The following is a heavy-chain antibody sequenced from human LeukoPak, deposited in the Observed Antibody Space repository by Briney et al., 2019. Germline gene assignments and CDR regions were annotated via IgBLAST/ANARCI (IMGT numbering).Heavy chain of an antibody. CDR1: GYTFTGYY. V-gene: IGHV1-2*02. Sequence: GASVKVSCKASGYTFTGYYMHWVRRAPGQGLEWMGWINPNSGGTNYAQKFQGRVTITRDTSISTAYMELSRLRSDDTAVYYCAREGRGCSGGSCYSHYYYYYGMDVWGQGTTVTVSS. D-gene: IGHD2-15*01. CDR3: AREGRGCSGGSCYSHYYYYYGMDV. CDR2: INPNSGGT. J-gene: IGHJ6*02.